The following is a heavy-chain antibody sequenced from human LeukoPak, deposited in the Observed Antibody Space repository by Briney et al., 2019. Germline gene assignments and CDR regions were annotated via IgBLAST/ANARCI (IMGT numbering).Heavy chain of an antibody. Sequence: PGGSLRLSCAASGFTFSSYEMNCVREAPGKGLEWVSYISSSGRTIYYADSVKGRFTISRDNSKNTLYLQMNSLRAEDTAVYYCAKDRLTHSSSCPPDYWSQGTLVTVSS. D-gene: IGHD6-13*01. V-gene: IGHV3-48*03. CDR3: AKDRLTHSSSCPPDY. J-gene: IGHJ4*02. CDR1: GFTFSSYE. CDR2: ISSSGRTI.